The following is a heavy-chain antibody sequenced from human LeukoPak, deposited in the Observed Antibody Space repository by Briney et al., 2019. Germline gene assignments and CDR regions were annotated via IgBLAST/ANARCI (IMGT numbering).Heavy chain of an antibody. CDR1: GYTFTSYG. CDR2: ISAYNGNT. CDR3: ARDSDFWSGYFQLDY. Sequence: ASVKVSCKASGYTFTSYGISWVRRAPGQGLEWMGWISAYNGNTNYAQKLQGRVTMTTDTSTSTAYMELRSLRSDDTAVYYCARDSDFWSGYFQLDYWGQGTLVTVSS. D-gene: IGHD3-3*01. V-gene: IGHV1-18*01. J-gene: IGHJ4*02.